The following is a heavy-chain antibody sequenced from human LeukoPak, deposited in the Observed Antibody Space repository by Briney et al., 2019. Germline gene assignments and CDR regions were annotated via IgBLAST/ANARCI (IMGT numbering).Heavy chain of an antibody. D-gene: IGHD2-21*01. CDR3: ARAYRQSHDY. V-gene: IGHV1-18*04. CDR2: INADNGNI. Sequence: GASVKVSCKASGYTFTNYGVSWVRQAPGQGLEWIGWINADNGNINYAQNLQGRVTVTTDTSTSTAYMELRSLRSDDTAVYYCARAYRQSHDYWGQGTLVTVSP. CDR1: GYTFTNYG. J-gene: IGHJ4*02.